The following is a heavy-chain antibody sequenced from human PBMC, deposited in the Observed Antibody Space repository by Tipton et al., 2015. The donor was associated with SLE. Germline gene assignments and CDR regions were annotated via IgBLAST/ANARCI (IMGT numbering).Heavy chain of an antibody. CDR2: IYYSGST. D-gene: IGHD3-3*01. CDR1: GGSISSGGYY. Sequence: TLSLTCTVSGGSISSGGYYWSWIRQHPGKGLEWIGYIYYSGSTYYNPSLKSRVTISVDTSKNQFSLKLSSVTAADTAVYYCARDSTYYDFWSGPPWFDPWGQGTLVTVSS. J-gene: IGHJ5*02. CDR3: ARDSTYYDFWSGPPWFDP. V-gene: IGHV4-31*03.